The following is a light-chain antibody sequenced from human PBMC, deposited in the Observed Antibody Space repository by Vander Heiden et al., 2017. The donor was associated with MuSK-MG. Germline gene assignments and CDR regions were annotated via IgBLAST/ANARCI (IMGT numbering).Light chain of an antibody. J-gene: IGKJ4*01. CDR1: QSVDSSV. Sequence: EIVLTQSPGTLSLSPGERATLSCRASQSVDSSVFAWYQQKPGQAPRPLIYATSPGPHDIPHRFSGRGSGTVFTLTTTSGDPEVFAVYYCKKVRSSLTFGGGTKLEIK. CDR3: KKVRSSLT. CDR2: ATS. V-gene: IGKV3-20*01.